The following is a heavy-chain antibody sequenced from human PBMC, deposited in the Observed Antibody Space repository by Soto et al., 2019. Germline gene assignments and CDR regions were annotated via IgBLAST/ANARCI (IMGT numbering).Heavy chain of an antibody. J-gene: IGHJ6*03. CDR2: ISGNGAST. CDR3: AKGWKGVVATNDYRYYMDV. V-gene: IGHV3-23*01. D-gene: IGHD4-4*01. CDR1: GFSFSSYA. Sequence: GGSLRLSCQASGFSFSSYAMSWFRQAPGKGREWVSIISGNGASTYYADSVKGRIIISRDNSKNTLYVQMDSLRVEDTAVYYCAKGWKGVVATNDYRYYMDVWGKGTAVTVSX.